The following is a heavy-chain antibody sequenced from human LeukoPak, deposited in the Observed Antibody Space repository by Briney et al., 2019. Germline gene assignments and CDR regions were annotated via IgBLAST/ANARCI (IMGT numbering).Heavy chain of an antibody. CDR3: ATVRWFGELFYNWFDP. V-gene: IGHV1-24*01. CDR1: GYTLTELS. D-gene: IGHD3-10*01. J-gene: IGHJ5*02. Sequence: GASVKVSCKVSGYTLTELSMHWVRQAPGKGLEWMGGFDPEDGETIYAQKFQGRVTKTEDTSTDTAYMELSSLRSEDTAVYYCATVRWFGELFYNWFDPWGQGTLVTVSS. CDR2: FDPEDGET.